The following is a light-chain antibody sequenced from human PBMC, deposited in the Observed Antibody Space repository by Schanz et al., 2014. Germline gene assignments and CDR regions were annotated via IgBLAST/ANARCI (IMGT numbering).Light chain of an antibody. V-gene: IGLV2-8*01. J-gene: IGLJ1*01. Sequence: QSALTQPPSASGSPGQSVTISCTGTSSDVGGYKYVSWYQQHPGKAPKLMIYEVSKRPSGVPDRFSGSKSGNTASLTISGLQAEDDADYYCCSYAGSPYVFGTGTKLTVL. CDR1: SSDVGGYKY. CDR3: CSYAGSPYV. CDR2: EVS.